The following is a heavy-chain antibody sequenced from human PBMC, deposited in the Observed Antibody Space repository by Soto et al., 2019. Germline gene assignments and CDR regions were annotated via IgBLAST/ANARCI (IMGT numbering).Heavy chain of an antibody. CDR1: GFTFSTYN. CDR3: ARGWLRDPWMY. J-gene: IGHJ4*02. V-gene: IGHV3-21*01. Sequence: EVQLVESGGGLVKPGGSLRLSCAASGFTFSTYNMNWVRQAPGKGLEWVSSISSTSIYMYYANSLKGRFIISRDNAKNSLYLQMNSLRAEDTAVYYCARGWLRDPWMYWGQGTLVTVSS. D-gene: IGHD5-12*01. CDR2: ISSTSIYM.